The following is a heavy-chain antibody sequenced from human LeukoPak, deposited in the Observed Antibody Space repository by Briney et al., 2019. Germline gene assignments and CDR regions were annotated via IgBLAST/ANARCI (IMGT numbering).Heavy chain of an antibody. CDR3: AKGVNTMVRGVDYYYYYMDV. CDR1: GFTFSDYY. D-gene: IGHD3-10*01. J-gene: IGHJ6*03. CDR2: ISSSGSTI. V-gene: IGHV3-11*01. Sequence: GALRLSCAASGFTFSDYYMSWIRQAPGKGLEWVSYISSSGSTIYYADSVKGRFTISRDNAKNTLYLQMNSLRAEDTAVYYCAKGVNTMVRGVDYYYYYMDVWGKGTTVTISS.